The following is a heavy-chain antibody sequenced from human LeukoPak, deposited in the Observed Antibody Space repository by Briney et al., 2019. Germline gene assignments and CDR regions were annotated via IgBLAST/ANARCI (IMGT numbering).Heavy chain of an antibody. Sequence: KSSETLSLTCTVSGGSISSYYWSWIRQPPGKGLEWIVYIYYSGSTNYNPSLKSRVTISVDTSKNQFSLKLSSVTAADTAVYYCARAGEYYDILTGYYYYFDYWGQGTLVTVSS. J-gene: IGHJ4*02. D-gene: IGHD3-9*01. CDR1: GGSISSYY. CDR2: IYYSGST. V-gene: IGHV4-59*01. CDR3: ARAGEYYDILTGYYYYFDY.